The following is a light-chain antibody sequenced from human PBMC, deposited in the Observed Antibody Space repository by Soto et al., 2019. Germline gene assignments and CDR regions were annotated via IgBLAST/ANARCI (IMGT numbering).Light chain of an antibody. CDR1: SSDVGGYNY. J-gene: IGLJ2*01. Sequence: QSALTQPASVSGSPGQSITISCTGTSSDVGGYNYVSWYQQHPGKAPKVVIYDVSNRPSGVSNRFSGSKSGNTASLTISGLQAEDEADYYCSSYTSSNTRVVFGGGTKLTVL. CDR3: SSYTSSNTRVV. V-gene: IGLV2-14*03. CDR2: DVS.